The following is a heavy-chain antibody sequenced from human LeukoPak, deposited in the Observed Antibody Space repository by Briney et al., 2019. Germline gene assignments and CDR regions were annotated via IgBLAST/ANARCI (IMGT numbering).Heavy chain of an antibody. Sequence: GGSLRLSCAASGFTFSSYGMHWVRQAPGKGLEWVAFIRYDGSNKYYADSVKGRFTISRDNSKNTLYLQMNSLRAEDTAVHYCAKDLIIRIDYWGQGTLVTVSS. D-gene: IGHD3-10*01. V-gene: IGHV3-30*02. CDR2: IRYDGSNK. J-gene: IGHJ4*02. CDR1: GFTFSSYG. CDR3: AKDLIIRIDY.